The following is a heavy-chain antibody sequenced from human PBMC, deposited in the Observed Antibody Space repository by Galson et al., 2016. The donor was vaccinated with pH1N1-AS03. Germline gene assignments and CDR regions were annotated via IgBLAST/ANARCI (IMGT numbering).Heavy chain of an antibody. CDR2: ISNSGST. Sequence: SETLSLTCTVSGGSISSNFWSWIRQPPGKGLEWIGYISNSGSTNYNPSLKGRVTFSVDSSKNRFSLKLNSLTAADTALYYCARDGPTGLDYWGQGTLVTVS. J-gene: IGHJ4*02. V-gene: IGHV4-59*01. CDR3: ARDGPTGLDY. CDR1: GGSISSNF. D-gene: IGHD4-11*01.